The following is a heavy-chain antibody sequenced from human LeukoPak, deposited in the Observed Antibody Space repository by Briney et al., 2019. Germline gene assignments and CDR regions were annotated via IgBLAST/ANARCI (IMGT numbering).Heavy chain of an antibody. V-gene: IGHV3-23*01. CDR3: AKDRRGGSYYAATLDI. D-gene: IGHD1-26*01. J-gene: IGHJ3*02. Sequence: SGGSLRLSCAASGFTFSSYAMSWVRQAPGKGLEWVSAISGSGGSTYYADSVKGRFTISRDNSKNTLYVQMNSLRVEDTAVYYCAKDRRGGSYYAATLDIWGQGTMVTVSS. CDR1: GFTFSSYA. CDR2: ISGSGGST.